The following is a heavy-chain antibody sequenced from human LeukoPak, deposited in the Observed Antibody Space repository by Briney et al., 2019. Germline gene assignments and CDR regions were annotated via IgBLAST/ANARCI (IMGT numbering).Heavy chain of an antibody. D-gene: IGHD6-6*01. J-gene: IGHJ4*02. CDR1: GFTVSSNY. CDR3: ARGGGAARLFDY. V-gene: IGHV3-53*04. Sequence: SGGSLRLSCAASGFTVSSNYMSWVRQAPGKGLEWVSVIYSGGNTYYADSVKGRFTISRHNSMNTLYLQMNSLRTEDTAVYYCARGGGAARLFDYWGQGTLVTVSS. CDR2: IYSGGNT.